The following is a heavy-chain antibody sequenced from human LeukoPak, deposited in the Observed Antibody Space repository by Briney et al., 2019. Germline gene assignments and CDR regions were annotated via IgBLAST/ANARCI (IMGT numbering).Heavy chain of an antibody. J-gene: IGHJ4*02. CDR1: GGSISSSSYY. CDR2: IYYSGST. CDR3: ARPLRFLEWFR. D-gene: IGHD3-3*01. V-gene: IGHV4-39*01. Sequence: SETLSLTCTVSGGSISSSSYYWGWIRQPPGKGLEWIGSIYYSGSTYYNPSLKSRVTISVDTSKNQFSLKLSSVIAADTAVYYCARPLRFLEWFRWGQGTLVTVSS.